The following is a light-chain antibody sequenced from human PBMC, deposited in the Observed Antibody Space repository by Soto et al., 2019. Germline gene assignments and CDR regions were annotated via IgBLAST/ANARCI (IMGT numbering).Light chain of an antibody. CDR3: LQDYNYPPYT. V-gene: IGKV1-6*01. Sequence: AIQMTQSPSSLSASVGDRVTITCRASQGIRNDLGWYQQKPGKAPKLLIYAASSLQSGVPSRFSGSGSGTDFTLTISSRQPEDFATYYCLQDYNYPPYTFGQGTKLEIK. CDR1: QGIRND. CDR2: AAS. J-gene: IGKJ2*01.